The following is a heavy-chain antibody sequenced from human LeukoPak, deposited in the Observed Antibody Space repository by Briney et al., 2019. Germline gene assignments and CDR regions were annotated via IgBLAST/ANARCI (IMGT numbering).Heavy chain of an antibody. D-gene: IGHD3-22*01. CDR2: INHSGST. CDR1: GGSFSGYY. V-gene: IGHV4-34*01. CDR3: ARGGGPPVMYYYDSSGYYPYYFDY. Sequence: SETLSLTCAVYGGSFSGYYWSWIRQPPGKGLEWIGEINHSGSTNYNPSLKSRVTLSVDTSKNQFSLRLSSVTAADTAVYYCARGGGPPVMYYYDSSGYYPYYFDYWGQGTLVTVSS. J-gene: IGHJ4*02.